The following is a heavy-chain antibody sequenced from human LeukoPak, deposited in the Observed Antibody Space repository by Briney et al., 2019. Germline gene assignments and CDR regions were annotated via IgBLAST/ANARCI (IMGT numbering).Heavy chain of an antibody. CDR3: AREKGYDDYVGGDYYYYMDV. CDR1: GGSISYHY. J-gene: IGHJ6*03. D-gene: IGHD4-17*01. CDR2: IYYSGSS. V-gene: IGHV4-59*11. Sequence: SETLSLTCTVSGGSISYHYWSWIRQSPGKGQEWIGSIYYSGSSNYNPSLKSRVTISVDTSKNQFSLKLTSVTAADTAVYYCAREKGYDDYVGGDYYYYMDVWGKGTTVTISS.